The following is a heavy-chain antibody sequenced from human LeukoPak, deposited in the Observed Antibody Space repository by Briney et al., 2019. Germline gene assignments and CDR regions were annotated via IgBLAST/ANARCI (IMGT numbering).Heavy chain of an antibody. V-gene: IGHV4-4*02. CDR2: IYHSGST. J-gene: IGHJ4*02. CDR3: ASVGRPDTAMVTLFDY. CDR1: GGSISSSNW. Sequence: PSGTLSLTCAVSGGSISSSNWWSWVRQPPGKGLEWIGEIYHSGSTNYNPSLKSRVTISVDKSKNQFSLKLSSVTAADTAVYYCASVGRPDTAMVTLFDYWGQGTLVTVSS. D-gene: IGHD5-18*01.